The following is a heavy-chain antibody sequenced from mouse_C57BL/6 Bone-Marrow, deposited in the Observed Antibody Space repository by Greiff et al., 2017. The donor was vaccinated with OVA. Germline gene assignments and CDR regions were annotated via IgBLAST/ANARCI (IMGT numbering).Heavy chain of an antibody. CDR3: ARRDYYGSRNWYFDV. V-gene: IGHV1-59*01. CDR2: IDPSDSYT. J-gene: IGHJ1*03. Sequence: VQLQQPGAELVRPGTSVKLSCKASGYTFTSYWMHWVKQRPGQGLEWIGVIDPSDSYTNYNQKFKGKATLTVDTSSSTAYMQLSSLTSEDSAVYYCARRDYYGSRNWYFDVWGTGTTVTVSS. D-gene: IGHD1-1*01. CDR1: GYTFTSYW.